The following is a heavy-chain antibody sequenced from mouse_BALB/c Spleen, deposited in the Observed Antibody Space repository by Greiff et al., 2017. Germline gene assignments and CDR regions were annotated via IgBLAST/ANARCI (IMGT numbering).Heavy chain of an antibody. CDR1: GYTFTSYV. CDR3: ARGSGDGNYRSAMDY. CDR2: INPYNDGT. Sequence: VQLQQSGPELVKPGASVKMSSKASGYTFTSYVMHWVKQKPGQGLEWIGYINPYNDGTKYNEKFKGKATLTSDKSSSTAYMELSSLTSEDSAVYYCARGSGDGNYRSAMDYWGQGTSVTVSS. D-gene: IGHD2-1*01. J-gene: IGHJ4*01. V-gene: IGHV1-14*01.